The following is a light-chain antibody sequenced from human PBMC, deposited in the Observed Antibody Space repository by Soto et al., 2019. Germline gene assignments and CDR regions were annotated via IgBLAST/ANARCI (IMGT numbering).Light chain of an antibody. CDR3: AAWDDSLYAVV. CDR2: SNN. J-gene: IGLJ2*01. V-gene: IGLV1-44*01. Sequence: QAVVTQPPSASGTPGQRVTISCSGSSSNVGRNTVNWYQQLPGTAPKLLIYSNNQRPSGVPDRFSGSKSGTSASLAISGLQSEDDADYYCAAWDDSLYAVVFGGGTKVTVL. CDR1: SSNVGRNT.